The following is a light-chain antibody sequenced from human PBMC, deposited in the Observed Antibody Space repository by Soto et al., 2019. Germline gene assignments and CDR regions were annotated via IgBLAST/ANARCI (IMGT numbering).Light chain of an antibody. CDR1: NSDVNNYDY. J-gene: IGLJ2*01. CDR3: CSHTISGSGTPV. V-gene: IGLV2-14*01. CDR2: EVT. Sequence: QSVLTQPASVSGSPGQSITLSCTGANSDVNNYDYVSWYRQYPGLAPQLIISEVTNRPSVISDRFSGSKSANTAYLTISGLQAEDEAHYYCCSHTISGSGTPVFGGGTKLTVL.